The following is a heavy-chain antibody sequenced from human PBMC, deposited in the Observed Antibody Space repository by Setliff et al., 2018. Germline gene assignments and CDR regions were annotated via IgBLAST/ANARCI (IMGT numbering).Heavy chain of an antibody. J-gene: IGHJ4*02. CDR3: ARGPGNWNYVGALDY. D-gene: IGHD1-7*01. CDR1: GYSISSGYY. CDR2: IHHRGST. V-gene: IGHV4-38-2*01. Sequence: SETLSLTCAVSGYSISSGYYWGWIRQPPGKGLEWIGSIHHRGSTYYNPSLKSRVTTLVDTSKNHFSLKLSSVTAADTAVYYCARGPGNWNYVGALDYWGQGTLVTAPQ.